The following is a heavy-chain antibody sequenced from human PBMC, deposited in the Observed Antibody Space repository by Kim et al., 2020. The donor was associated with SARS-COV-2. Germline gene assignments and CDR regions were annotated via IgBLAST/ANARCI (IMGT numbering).Heavy chain of an antibody. CDR3: ARGGGRGYCTNGVCWNWFDP. V-gene: IGHV4-31*03. D-gene: IGHD2-8*01. CDR1: GGSISSGGYY. J-gene: IGHJ5*02. CDR2: IYYSGST. Sequence: SETLSLTCTVSGGSISSGGYYWSWIRQHPGKGLEWIGYIYYSGSTYYNPSLKSRVTISVDTSKNQFSLKLSSVTAADTAVYYCARGGGRGYCTNGVCWNWFDPWGQGTLVTVSS.